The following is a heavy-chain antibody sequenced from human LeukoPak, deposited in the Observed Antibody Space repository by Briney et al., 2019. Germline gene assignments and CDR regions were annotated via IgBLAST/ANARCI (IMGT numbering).Heavy chain of an antibody. CDR2: INPDSGGT. CDR3: ARDNVLTGDLDY. J-gene: IGHJ4*02. V-gene: IGHV1-2*02. Sequence: SVKVSCKASGYTFTGHYMHWVRQAPGQGLEWMGWINPDSGGTDYAQKLQGRVTMTTDTSTSTAYMELRSLRSDDTAVYYCARDNVLTGDLDYWGQGTLVTVSS. CDR1: GYTFTGHY. D-gene: IGHD7-27*01.